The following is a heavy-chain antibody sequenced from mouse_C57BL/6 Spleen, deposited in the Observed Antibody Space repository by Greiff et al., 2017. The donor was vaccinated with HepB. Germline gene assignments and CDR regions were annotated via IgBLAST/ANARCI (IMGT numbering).Heavy chain of an antibody. V-gene: IGHV5-4*03. J-gene: IGHJ3*01. CDR2: ISDGGSYT. CDR3: ARRGNYYGNLFAY. D-gene: IGHD2-1*01. CDR1: GFTFSSYA. Sequence: EVKLVESGGGLVKPGGSLKLSCAASGFTFSSYAMSWVRQTPEKRLEWVATISDGGSYTYYPDNVKGRFTISRDNAKNNLYLQMSHLKSEDTAMYYCARRGNYYGNLFAYWGQGTLVTVSA.